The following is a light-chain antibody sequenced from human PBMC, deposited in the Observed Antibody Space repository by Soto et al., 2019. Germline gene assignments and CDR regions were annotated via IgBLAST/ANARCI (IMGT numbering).Light chain of an antibody. CDR2: GAS. CDR3: QHYGTSWWT. J-gene: IGKJ1*01. Sequence: EIVLTQSPGTLSLSPGERATLSCRASQSVSSSYLAWYQQKPGQAPRLLISGASGRATGLPVRFSSGGSETDFTLTISRLEPEDFAVYYCQHYGTSWWTFGQGTKVDIK. V-gene: IGKV3-20*01. CDR1: QSVSSSY.